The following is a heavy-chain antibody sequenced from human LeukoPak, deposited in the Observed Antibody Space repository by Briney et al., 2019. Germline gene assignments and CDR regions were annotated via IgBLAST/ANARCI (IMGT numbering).Heavy chain of an antibody. CDR1: GYTSTGYY. V-gene: IGHV1-2*02. CDR3: ARVYSIRSFDY. CDR2: INPNSGDT. Sequence: EASVKVSCKASGYTSTGYYMHWVRQAPGQGLEWMGWINPNSGDTNYAQKFQGRVTMTRDTSITTAYMELSRLTSDDTAVYYCARVYSIRSFDYWGQGTLVTVS. J-gene: IGHJ4*02. D-gene: IGHD2-15*01.